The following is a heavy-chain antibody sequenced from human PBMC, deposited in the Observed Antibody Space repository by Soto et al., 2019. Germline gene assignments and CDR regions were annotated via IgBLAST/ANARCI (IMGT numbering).Heavy chain of an antibody. CDR3: AKARCSGGTCYLYYFDY. CDR2: IICRGGKT. D-gene: IGHD2-15*01. J-gene: IGHJ4*02. Sequence: PGGALRLSCGASGFTFSHSAMSWFRRAPGKDLGWVATIICRGGKTYYADSLKARFTISXXXSXXPXXLXXDXXRVXDSPVYSCAKARCSGGTCYLYYFDYWGQGS. V-gene: IGHV3-23*01. CDR1: GFTFSHSA.